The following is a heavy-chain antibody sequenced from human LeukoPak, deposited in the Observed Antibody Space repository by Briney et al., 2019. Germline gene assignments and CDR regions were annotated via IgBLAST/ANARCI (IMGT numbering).Heavy chain of an antibody. CDR2: LYSDGNTK. V-gene: IGHV3-23*03. D-gene: IGHD3-22*01. CDR3: AQSVSGYYHEFDY. Sequence: GGSLRLSCAASGFTFDDYAMHWVRQAPGKGLEWVSVLYSDGNTKYADSVQGRFTISRDNSKNTLYLQMNSLRAEDSAVYYCAQSVSGYYHEFDYWGQGTLVTVSS. CDR1: GFTFDDYA. J-gene: IGHJ4*02.